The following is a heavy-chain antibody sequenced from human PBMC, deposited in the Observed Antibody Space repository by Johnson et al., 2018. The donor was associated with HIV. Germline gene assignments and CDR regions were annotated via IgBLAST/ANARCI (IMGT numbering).Heavy chain of an antibody. Sequence: VQLVESGGGLVRPGGSLRLSCPSSEFTFDDYGVSWVRQAPGKGLEWVSGINWNGDSTGYADPVKGRFPISRDTAKTSLYLQMNSLRAEDTAVYYCARDRAEAYYYDSSGRKSGFDIWGQGTMVTVSS. J-gene: IGHJ3*02. V-gene: IGHV3-20*04. D-gene: IGHD3-22*01. CDR2: INWNGDST. CDR3: ARDRAEAYYYDSSGRKSGFDI. CDR1: EFTFDDYG.